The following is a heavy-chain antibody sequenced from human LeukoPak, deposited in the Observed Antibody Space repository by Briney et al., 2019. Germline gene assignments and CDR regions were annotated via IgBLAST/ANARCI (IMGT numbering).Heavy chain of an antibody. J-gene: IGHJ2*01. Sequence: PETLSLTCTVSGGSISSYYWSWIRQPAGKGLEWIGRMYITGNTNYNPSLKSRVTMSLDTSKNHFSLKLSSVTAADTAVYYCARDSTASSPWYFDLWGRGTLVTVSS. CDR2: MYITGNT. CDR1: GGSISSYY. D-gene: IGHD2-21*02. CDR3: ARDSTASSPWYFDL. V-gene: IGHV4-4*07.